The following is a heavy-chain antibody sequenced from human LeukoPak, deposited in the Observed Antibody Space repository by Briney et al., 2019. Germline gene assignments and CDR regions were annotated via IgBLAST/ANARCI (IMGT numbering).Heavy chain of an antibody. CDR3: ARNGGATEFYFDY. V-gene: IGHV1-3*01. J-gene: IGHJ4*02. Sequence: ASVKVSCKASGYTFTNYAMHWVRQAPGQRPEWMGWINAGNGNTEYSQKFQDRVTITRDTSASTAYMELSSLRSEDTAVYYCARNGGATEFYFDYWGQGTLDTVSS. CDR1: GYTFTNYA. D-gene: IGHD1-26*01. CDR2: INAGNGNT.